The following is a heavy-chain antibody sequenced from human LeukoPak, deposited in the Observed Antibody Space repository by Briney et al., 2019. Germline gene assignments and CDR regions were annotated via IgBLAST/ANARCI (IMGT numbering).Heavy chain of an antibody. D-gene: IGHD2-2*01. CDR3: TRLCSSSTCVNY. CDR1: VFTFSGSA. CDR2: IRSKPNNYAT. J-gene: IGHJ4*02. V-gene: IGHV3-73*01. Sequence: SGGSLSLSCAASVFTFSGSAMHWVRQASGKGLEWVGRIRSKPNNYATAYAASVKGRFTISRDDSNNTAYLQMNSLKTEDAAVYYCTRLCSSSTCVNYWGQGTLVTVSS.